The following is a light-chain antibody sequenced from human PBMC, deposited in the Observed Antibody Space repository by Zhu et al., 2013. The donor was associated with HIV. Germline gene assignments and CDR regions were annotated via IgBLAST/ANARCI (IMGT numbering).Light chain of an antibody. Sequence: DIQMTQSPSSLSASVGDRVAITCRASQSISNYLNWYQQKPGKAPELLIYATSSLQSGVPSRFSGSGSGTDFTLTISSLQPEDFASYYCQQSYSTPLTFGGGTKVEDQT. V-gene: IGKV1-39*01. CDR1: QSISNY. CDR3: QQSYSTPLT. CDR2: ATS. J-gene: IGKJ4*01.